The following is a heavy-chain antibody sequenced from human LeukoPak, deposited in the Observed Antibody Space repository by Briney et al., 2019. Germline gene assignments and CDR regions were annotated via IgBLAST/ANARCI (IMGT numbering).Heavy chain of an antibody. J-gene: IGHJ6*03. D-gene: IGHD1-14*01. CDR1: GYTFTGYY. CDR2: INPNSGGT. Sequence: ASVKVSCKASGYTFTGYYIHWVRQAPGQGLEWMGWINPNSGGTNYAQKFQGRVTMTRDTSISTACMELSRLRSDDTAVYYCARDSTDLAGGYYFYYMDVWGKGTTVTVSS. CDR3: ARDSTDLAGGYYFYYMDV. V-gene: IGHV1-2*02.